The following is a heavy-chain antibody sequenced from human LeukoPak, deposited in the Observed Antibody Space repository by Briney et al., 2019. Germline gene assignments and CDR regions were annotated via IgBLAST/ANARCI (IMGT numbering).Heavy chain of an antibody. CDR1: GGSISSSSYY. V-gene: IGHV4-39*07. Sequence: SETLSLTCTVSGGSISSSSYYWGWIRQPPGKGLEWIGSIYYSGSTYYNPSLKSRVTISVDTSKNQFSLKLSSVTAADTAVYYCARDLESITMVRGVHDAFDIRGQGTMVTVSS. CDR3: ARDLESITMVRGVHDAFDI. D-gene: IGHD3-10*01. J-gene: IGHJ3*02. CDR2: IYYSGST.